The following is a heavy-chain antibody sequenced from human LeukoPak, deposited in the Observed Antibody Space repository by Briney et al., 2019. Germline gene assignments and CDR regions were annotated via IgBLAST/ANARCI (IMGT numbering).Heavy chain of an antibody. CDR3: ATDSPIVVIPYGAFDI. CDR2: FDPEDGET. J-gene: IGHJ3*02. CDR1: GYTLTELS. V-gene: IGHV1-24*01. D-gene: IGHD3-22*01. Sequence: ASVKVSCKVSGYTLTELSMHWVRQAPGKGLEWMGDFDPEDGETIYAQKFQGRVTMTEDTSTDTAYMELSSLRSEDTAVYYCATDSPIVVIPYGAFDIWGQGTMVTVSS.